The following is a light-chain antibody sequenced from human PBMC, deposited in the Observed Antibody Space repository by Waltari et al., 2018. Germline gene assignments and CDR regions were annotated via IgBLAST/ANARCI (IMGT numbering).Light chain of an antibody. V-gene: IGLV2-23*02. CDR3: CSYAGSSSV. J-gene: IGLJ2*01. CDR2: EVS. Sequence: QSALTQPASVSGSPGQSITISCTGTSSDVGSYNLVSWYQQHPGQAPKLMIYEVSKRPSGVSNRFSGSKSGNTASLTISGLQAEDEADYYCCSYAGSSSVFGGGTKLTVL. CDR1: SSDVGSYNL.